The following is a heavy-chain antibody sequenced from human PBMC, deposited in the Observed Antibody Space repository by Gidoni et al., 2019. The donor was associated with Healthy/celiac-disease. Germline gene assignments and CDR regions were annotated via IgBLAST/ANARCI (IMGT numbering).Heavy chain of an antibody. J-gene: IGHJ4*02. CDR1: GFTFSRYA. D-gene: IGHD2-21*02. V-gene: IGHV3-30-3*01. CDR3: ARDRMVVTAIRVFDY. CDR2: ISYDGSNK. Sequence: QVQLVESGGGVVQPGRSLGLSCAASGFTFSRYAMHWVRQAPGKGLEWVAVISYDGSNKYYADSVKGRFTISRDNSKNTLYLQMNSLRAEDTAVYYCARDRMVVTAIRVFDYWGQGTLVTVSS.